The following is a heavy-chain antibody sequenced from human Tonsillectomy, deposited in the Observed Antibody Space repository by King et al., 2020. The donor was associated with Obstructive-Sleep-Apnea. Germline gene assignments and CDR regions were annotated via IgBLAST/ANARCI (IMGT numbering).Heavy chain of an antibody. CDR3: ARVSDQLLSWVDY. V-gene: IGHV4-30-4*01. J-gene: IGHJ4*02. CDR1: GGSISSGNYY. CDR2: IYYSGSI. D-gene: IGHD2-2*01. Sequence: QLQESGPGLVKPSQTLSLTCTVSGGSISSGNYYWTWIRQPPGKGLEWIGDIYYSGSIYYNPSLQRRVTISVETSKSQFSLKLSSVTAADTAVYYCARVSDQLLSWVDYWGQGTLVTVSS.